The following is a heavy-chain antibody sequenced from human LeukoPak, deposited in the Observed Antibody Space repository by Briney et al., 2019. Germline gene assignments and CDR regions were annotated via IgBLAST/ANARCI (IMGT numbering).Heavy chain of an antibody. CDR1: GGSISRDY. CDR2: IDYAGRT. D-gene: IGHD6-13*01. CDR3: ARDRPGGSSLDY. V-gene: IGHV4-59*01. Sequence: SETLSLTCTVSGGSISRDYWSWIRQPPGKGLEWIGYIDYAGRTTYNPSLKSRVTISVDASKNQFSLRLSSVTAADTAVYYCARDRPGGSSLDYWGQGTLVTVSS. J-gene: IGHJ4*02.